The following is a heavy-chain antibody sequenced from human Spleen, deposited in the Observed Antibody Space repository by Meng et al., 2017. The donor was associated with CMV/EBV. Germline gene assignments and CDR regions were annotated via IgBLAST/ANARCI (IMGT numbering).Heavy chain of an antibody. Sequence: VSGGASSSGGYSWSWIRQPPGKGLEWIGYIYHSGSTYYNPSLKSRVTISVDRSKNQFSLKLSSVTAADTAVYYCARGTYRRGFGFDYWGQGTLVTVSS. CDR3: ARGTYRRGFGFDY. CDR2: IYHSGST. V-gene: IGHV4-30-2*01. CDR1: GGASSSGGYS. D-gene: IGHD3-3*01. J-gene: IGHJ4*02.